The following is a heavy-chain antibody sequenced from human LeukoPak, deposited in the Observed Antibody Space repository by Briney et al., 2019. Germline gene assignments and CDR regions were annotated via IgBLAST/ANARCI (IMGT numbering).Heavy chain of an antibody. J-gene: IGHJ3*02. CDR3: ASFSRVVDAFDI. V-gene: IGHV3-53*01. CDR1: GFTFRNYW. CDR2: IYGGDNT. Sequence: GGSLRLSCAASGFTFRNYWMGWVRQAPGKGLEWVSVIYGGDNTDYADSVKGRFTISRDNSDDTVDLQMNSLRAEDTAVYYCASFSRVVDAFDIWGQGTMVTVSP.